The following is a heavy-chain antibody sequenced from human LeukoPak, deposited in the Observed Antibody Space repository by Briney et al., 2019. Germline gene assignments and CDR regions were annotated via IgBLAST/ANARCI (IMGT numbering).Heavy chain of an antibody. CDR2: IYHSGST. CDR1: GYSISSGYY. Sequence: PSETLSLTCTVSGYSISSGYYWGWIRQPPGKGLEWIGSIYHSGSTYYNPSLKSRVTISVDTSKNQLSLKLSSVTAADTAVYYCARVTGSYYYYYYMDVWGKGTTVTVSS. V-gene: IGHV4-38-2*02. J-gene: IGHJ6*03. D-gene: IGHD3-10*01. CDR3: ARVTGSYYYYYYMDV.